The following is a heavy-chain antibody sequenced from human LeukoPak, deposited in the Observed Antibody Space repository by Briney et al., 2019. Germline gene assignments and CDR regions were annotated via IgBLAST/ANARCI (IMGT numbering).Heavy chain of an antibody. CDR1: GFTFSDSY. CDR2: ITSSGTTT. D-gene: IGHD4/OR15-4a*01. J-gene: IGHJ4*02. Sequence: PRGSLRLSRSASGFTFSDSYMRWFRLSPEKGLEWIAYITSSGTTTEYADSVKGRFTISRVNAKNSLYLQMNSLRPEDTAVYYCGRDPDYGDPYWGQGTLVTVSS. V-gene: IGHV3-11*01. CDR3: GRDPDYGDPY.